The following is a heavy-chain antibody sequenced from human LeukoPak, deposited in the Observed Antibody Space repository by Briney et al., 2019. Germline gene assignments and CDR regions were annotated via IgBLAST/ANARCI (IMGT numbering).Heavy chain of an antibody. CDR3: ARGREQNRITIFGVVIPRRFDY. V-gene: IGHV4-34*01. Sequence: PSETLSLTCAVCGGSFSVYYWSGIRQPPGKGLEWIGEINHSGSTNYNPSLKSRVTISVDTSKNQFSLKLSSVTAADTAVYYCARGREQNRITIFGVVIPRRFDYWGQGTLVTVSS. D-gene: IGHD3-3*01. CDR2: INHSGST. CDR1: GGSFSVYY. J-gene: IGHJ4*02.